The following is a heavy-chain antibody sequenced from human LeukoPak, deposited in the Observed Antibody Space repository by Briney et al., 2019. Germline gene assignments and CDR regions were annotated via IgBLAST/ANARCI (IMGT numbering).Heavy chain of an antibody. CDR1: GYSFPNYW. J-gene: IGHJ5*02. D-gene: IGHD3-10*01. CDR3: ARLHGSETFLSYSWFDP. V-gene: IGHV5-51*01. Sequence: GEALKISCKGSGYSFPNYWIGWVRQLPGNGLEWMGLIYLGDSDTRYSPSFQGHVTISAAKSINTAYLQWSSLKASDTAMYYCARLHGSETFLSYSWFDPWGQGTLVTVSS. CDR2: IYLGDSDT.